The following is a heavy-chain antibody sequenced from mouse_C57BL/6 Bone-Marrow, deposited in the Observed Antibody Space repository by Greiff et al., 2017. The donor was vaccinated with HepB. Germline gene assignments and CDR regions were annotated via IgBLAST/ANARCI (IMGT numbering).Heavy chain of an antibody. CDR3: ARRLSWAFAY. Sequence: VQLQQSGPELVKPGASVKISCKASGYTFTDYYMNWVKQSHGKSLEWIGDINPNNGGTSYNQKFKGKATLTVDKSSSTAYMELRSLTSEDSAVYYCARRLSWAFAYWGQGTLVTVSA. CDR2: INPNNGGT. J-gene: IGHJ3*01. CDR1: GYTFTDYY. D-gene: IGHD1-1*01. V-gene: IGHV1-26*01.